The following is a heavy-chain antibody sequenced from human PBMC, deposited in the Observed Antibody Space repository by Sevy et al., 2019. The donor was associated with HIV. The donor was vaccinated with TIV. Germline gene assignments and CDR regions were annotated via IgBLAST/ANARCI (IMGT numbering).Heavy chain of an antibody. CDR1: GGSFSGYY. Sequence: SETLSLTCAVYGGSFSGYYWSWICQSPGKGLNWIGEINHSGVTNYTPSLKSRMTISVDTSKNQFSLRLRSVTAADTAVYYCARAGFMGAFGRVTFDYWGQGTLVTVSS. V-gene: IGHV4-34*01. J-gene: IGHJ4*02. D-gene: IGHD2-21*02. CDR2: INHSGVT. CDR3: ARAGFMGAFGRVTFDY.